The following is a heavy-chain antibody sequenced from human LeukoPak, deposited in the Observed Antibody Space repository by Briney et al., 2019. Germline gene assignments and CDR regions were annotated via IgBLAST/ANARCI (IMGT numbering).Heavy chain of an antibody. V-gene: IGHV1-18*01. CDR2: ISAYNGNT. CDR3: ARDMVATVGYYFDY. D-gene: IGHD4-23*01. CDR1: GGTFSSYA. J-gene: IGHJ4*02. Sequence: GASVKVSCKASGGTFSSYAISWVRQAPGQGLEWMGWISAYNGNTNYAQKLQGRVTMTTDTSTSTAYMELRSLRSDDTAVYYCARDMVATVGYYFDYWGQGTLVTVSS.